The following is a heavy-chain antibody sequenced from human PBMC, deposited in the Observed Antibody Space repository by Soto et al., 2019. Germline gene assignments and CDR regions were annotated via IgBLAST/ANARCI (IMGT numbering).Heavy chain of an antibody. CDR2: IYYSGST. V-gene: IGHV4-59*08. CDR1: GGSLSSYY. CDR3: ARLGDSSGYYSNWFDP. D-gene: IGHD3-22*01. J-gene: IGHJ5*02. Sequence: SETLSLTCTVSGGSLSSYYWSWIRQPPGKGLEWIGYIYYSGSTNYNPSLKSRVTISVDTSKNQFSLKLSSVTAADTAVYYCARLGDSSGYYSNWFDPWGQGTLVTVSS.